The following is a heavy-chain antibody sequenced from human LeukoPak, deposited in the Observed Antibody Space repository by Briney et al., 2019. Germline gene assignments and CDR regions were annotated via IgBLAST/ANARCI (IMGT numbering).Heavy chain of an antibody. CDR3: ARAIDDYVWGSYRRSFDY. D-gene: IGHD3-16*02. J-gene: IGHJ4*02. Sequence: GGSLRLSCAASGFTFSSYSMNWVRQAPGKGLEWVSSISSSSSYIYYADSVKSRFTISRDNAKNSLYLQMNSLRAEDTAVYYCARAIDDYVWGSYRRSFDYWGQGTLVTVSS. CDR1: GFTFSSYS. CDR2: ISSSSSYI. V-gene: IGHV3-21*01.